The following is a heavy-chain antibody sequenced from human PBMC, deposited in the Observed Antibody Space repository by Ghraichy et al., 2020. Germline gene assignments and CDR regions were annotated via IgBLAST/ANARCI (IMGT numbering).Heavy chain of an antibody. CDR3: ARQHCTNVVCSYNYYYGIDA. CDR1: GGSISSSSYY. CDR2: IYYSRST. Sequence: SETLSLTCTVSGGSISSSSYYWGWIRQPPGKGLEWIGSIYYSRSTYYNPSLKSRVTISVDTSKNQFSLKVRSVTAADTAVYYCARQHCTNVVCSYNYYYGIDACGQGPTVTVSS. D-gene: IGHD2-8*01. V-gene: IGHV4-39*01. J-gene: IGHJ6*02.